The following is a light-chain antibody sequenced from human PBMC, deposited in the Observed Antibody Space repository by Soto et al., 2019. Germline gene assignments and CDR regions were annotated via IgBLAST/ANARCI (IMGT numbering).Light chain of an antibody. CDR2: DVS. J-gene: IGLJ2*01. CDR3: SSYTSSSTLV. CDR1: SSDVGAYNY. Sequence: QSALAQPASVSGSPGQSITLSCTGTSSDVGAYNYVSWYQQHPGKAPKLMIYDVSNRPSGVSNRFSGSKSGNTASLTISGLQAEDEADYYCSSYTSSSTLVFGGVTKLPVL. V-gene: IGLV2-14*01.